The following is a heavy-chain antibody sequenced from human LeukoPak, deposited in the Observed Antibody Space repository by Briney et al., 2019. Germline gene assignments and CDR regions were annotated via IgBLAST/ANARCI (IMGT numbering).Heavy chain of an antibody. Sequence: PSETLSLTCAVYGGSFSGYYWSWIRQPPGKGLEWIGEINHSGSTNYNPSLKSRVTISVDTSKNQFSLKLSSVTAADTAVYYCAPQTVLRYFGGYYYYGMDVWGQGTTVTVSS. J-gene: IGHJ6*02. CDR3: APQTVLRYFGGYYYYGMDV. CDR1: GGSFSGYY. V-gene: IGHV4-34*01. CDR2: INHSGST. D-gene: IGHD3-9*01.